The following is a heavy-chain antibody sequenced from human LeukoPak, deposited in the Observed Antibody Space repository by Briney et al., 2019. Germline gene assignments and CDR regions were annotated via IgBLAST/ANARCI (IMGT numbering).Heavy chain of an antibody. CDR2: ISSSSRYI. J-gene: IGHJ6*02. V-gene: IGHV3-21*01. CDR1: GFTFSSYS. CDR3: ARWRGGEQLVPSYYYYGMDG. Sequence: GGSLRLSCAASGFTFSSYSMNWVRQAPGKGLEWVSSISSSSRYIYYADSVKGRFTISRDNAKNSLYLQMNSLRAEDTAVYYCARWRGGEQLVPSYYYYGMDGWGQGTTVTVSS. D-gene: IGHD6-6*01.